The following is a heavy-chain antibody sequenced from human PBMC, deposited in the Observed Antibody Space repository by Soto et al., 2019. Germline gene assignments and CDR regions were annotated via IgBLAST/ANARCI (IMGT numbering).Heavy chain of an antibody. V-gene: IGHV3-74*01. J-gene: IGHJ4*02. CDR3: ATAGEGYFAS. D-gene: IGHD3-10*01. CDR1: GFTFSSSW. CDR2: INSDGSGT. Sequence: EVQLVESGGDLVQPGGSLRLSCAASGFTFSSSWMHWVRQTPGKGLVWVSRINSDGSGTVYADSVKGRFTISKDIAKNTLYLQMNSLRAEDTDVYYCATAGEGYFASWGPGTLVTVSS.